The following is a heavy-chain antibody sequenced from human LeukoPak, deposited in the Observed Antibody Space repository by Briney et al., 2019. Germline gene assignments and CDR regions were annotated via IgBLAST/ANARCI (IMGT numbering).Heavy chain of an antibody. V-gene: IGHV3-7*01. CDR1: GFTFSSHW. Sequence: PGGSLRLSCAASGFTFSSHWMTWVRQAPGKGLEWVANIKPDGSEKYYVDFVKGRFTISRDNSKNTLYLQMGSLRAEDMAVYYCARDPGSFPGYYFDYWGQGTLVTVSS. CDR3: ARDPGSFPGYYFDY. J-gene: IGHJ4*02. CDR2: IKPDGSEK. D-gene: IGHD6-13*01.